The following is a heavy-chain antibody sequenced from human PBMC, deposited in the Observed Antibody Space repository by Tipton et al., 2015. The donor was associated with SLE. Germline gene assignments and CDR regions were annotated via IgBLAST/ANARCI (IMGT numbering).Heavy chain of an antibody. Sequence: GLVKPSETLSLTCTVSSGSISSSSYYWGWIRQPPGKGLEWIGEINPSGSTNYNPSLKSRVTTSVDTSKNQFSLKLSSVTAADTAVYYCAKHRYWFDPWGQGTLVTVSS. CDR3: AKHRYWFDP. CDR2: INPSGST. CDR1: SGSISSSSYY. J-gene: IGHJ5*02. V-gene: IGHV4-39*01.